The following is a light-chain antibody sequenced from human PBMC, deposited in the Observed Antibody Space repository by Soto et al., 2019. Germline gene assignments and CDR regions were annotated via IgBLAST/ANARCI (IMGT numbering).Light chain of an antibody. CDR2: AAS. V-gene: IGKV1-39*01. CDR3: QQSYTTPWT. J-gene: IGKJ1*01. Sequence: DIPLTHSPSSLSASVLYGVTIICRSSQSISSYLNWYQEKPGKAPKLLIYAASSLQSGVPTRFSGSKSGTDFTLTISSLQPEDFATYYCQQSYTTPWTFGQGTKVDIK. CDR1: QSISSY.